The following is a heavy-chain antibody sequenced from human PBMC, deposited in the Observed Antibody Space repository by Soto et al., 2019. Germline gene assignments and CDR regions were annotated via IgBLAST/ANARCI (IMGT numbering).Heavy chain of an antibody. D-gene: IGHD5-18*01. CDR2: ISYDGSNK. CDR1: GFTFSSYA. V-gene: IGHV3-30-3*01. CDR3: ARDPLWGTAMVLWYFDL. J-gene: IGHJ2*01. Sequence: PGGSLRLSCAASGFTFSSYAMRWVRQAPGKGLEWVAVISYDGSNKYYADSVKGRFTISRDNSKNTLYLQMNSLRAEDTAVYYCARDPLWGTAMVLWYFDLWGRGTLVTVSS.